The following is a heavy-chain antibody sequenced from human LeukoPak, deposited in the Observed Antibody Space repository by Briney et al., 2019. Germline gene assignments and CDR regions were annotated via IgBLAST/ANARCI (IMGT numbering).Heavy chain of an antibody. Sequence: PSETLSLTCAVYGGSFSGYYLSWIRQPPGKGLEWIGEINHSGSTNYNPSLKSRVTISVDTSKNQFSLKLTSVTAADTAVYYCAREGNYYGTGSYYYAYWGQGTLVTVSS. D-gene: IGHD3-10*01. CDR3: AREGNYYGTGSYYYAY. J-gene: IGHJ4*02. CDR1: GGSFSGYY. CDR2: INHSGST. V-gene: IGHV4-34*01.